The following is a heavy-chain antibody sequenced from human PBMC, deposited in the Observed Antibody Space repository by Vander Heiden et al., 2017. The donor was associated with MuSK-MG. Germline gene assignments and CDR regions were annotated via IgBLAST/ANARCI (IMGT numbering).Heavy chain of an antibody. CDR1: VGAFKNYT. V-gene: IGHV1-69*01. CDR3: ARGPAVGLRYFDWLNFFDY. D-gene: IGHD3-9*01. Sequence: QVQLVQSGAEVKKPGSSVTVSCKASVGAFKNYTFSWVRQAPGQGLEWMGGVLPFFGTGNYAQKFQDRVAIIADESTSTVYMELSSLRSEDTAFYYCARGPAVGLRYFDWLNFFDYWGQGTLVTVSS. J-gene: IGHJ4*02. CDR2: VLPFFGTG.